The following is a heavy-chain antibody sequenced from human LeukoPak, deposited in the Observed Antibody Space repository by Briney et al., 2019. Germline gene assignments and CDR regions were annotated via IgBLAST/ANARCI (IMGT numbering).Heavy chain of an antibody. J-gene: IGHJ4*02. V-gene: IGHV3-21*01. D-gene: IGHD1-7*01. Sequence: PGGSLRLSCAASGFTLSTYNMKWVRQAPRKGLEWVSSISTSSSYIYYADSVKGRFTISRDNARNSLYLQMNSLRAEDTAVYYCARDRAWNSGFDYWAREPWSPSP. CDR3: ARDRAWNSGFDY. CDR1: GFTLSTYN. CDR2: ISTSSSYI.